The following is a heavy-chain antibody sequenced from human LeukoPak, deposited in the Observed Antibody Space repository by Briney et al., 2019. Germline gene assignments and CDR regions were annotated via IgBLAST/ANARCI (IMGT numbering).Heavy chain of an antibody. V-gene: IGHV1-2*02. CDR2: INPNSGGT. Sequence: ASVTVSFKASGYTFTDYYMHWVRQPPGQGLEWMGWINPNSGGTNYAQEFQGRVTMTRDTSISRGYMELSRLRSEGTAVYCCARDWASGYGVAKKYYFDYWGQGSLVTVSS. CDR1: GYTFTDYY. CDR3: ARDWASGYGVAKKYYFDY. J-gene: IGHJ4*02. D-gene: IGHD5-12*01.